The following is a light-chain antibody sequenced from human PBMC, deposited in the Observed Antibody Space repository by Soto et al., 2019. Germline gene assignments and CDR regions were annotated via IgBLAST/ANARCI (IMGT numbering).Light chain of an antibody. CDR3: QQYNNWPRT. CDR2: GAS. CDR1: QSVSSSY. V-gene: IGKV3-20*01. Sequence: EIVFTQSPGTLSLSPGERATLSCRASQSVSSSYLAWYQQKPGQAPRLLIYGASSRATGIPDRFSGSGSGTEFTLTISSLQSEDFAVYYCQQYNNWPRTFGQGTKVDIK. J-gene: IGKJ1*01.